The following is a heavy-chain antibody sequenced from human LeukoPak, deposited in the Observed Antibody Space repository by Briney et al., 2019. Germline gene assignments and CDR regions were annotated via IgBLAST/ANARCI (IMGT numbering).Heavy chain of an antibody. Sequence: SETLSLTCTVSGGSISSYYWSWIRQPRGKGLEWIGYISYSGSTNYNPSLKSRVTISLDTSKNQFSLKLSFVTAADTAVYYCAGHHPRNTVDFWGQGTLVTVSS. J-gene: IGHJ4*02. CDR1: GGSISSYY. CDR2: ISYSGST. D-gene: IGHD2/OR15-2a*01. V-gene: IGHV4-59*08. CDR3: AGHHPRNTVDF.